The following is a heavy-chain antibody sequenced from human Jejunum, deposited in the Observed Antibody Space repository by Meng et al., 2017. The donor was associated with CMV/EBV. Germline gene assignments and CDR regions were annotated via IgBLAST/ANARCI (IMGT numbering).Heavy chain of an antibody. Sequence: QMQLQETGPGLVGPSKTLSLTCTVSGDSIDNLLYLWAWIRQPPGEGLEWIGTIDYRRDTYYNPSVKSRVTISVDRSKNHFYLNVNSVTAADTAVYYCVRYYHPSGPLVGPWGQGTLVTVSS. J-gene: IGHJ5*02. CDR1: GDSIDNLLYL. D-gene: IGHD3-10*01. V-gene: IGHV4-39*02. CDR3: VRYYHPSGPLVGP. CDR2: IDYRRDT.